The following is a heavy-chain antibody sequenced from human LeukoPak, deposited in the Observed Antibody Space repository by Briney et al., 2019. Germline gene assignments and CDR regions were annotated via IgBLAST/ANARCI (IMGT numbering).Heavy chain of an antibody. Sequence: PSQTLSLTCAVSGVSISSGGYSWSWIRQPPGKGLEWIGYIYHSGSTYYNPSLKSRVTISVDRSKNQFSLKLSSVTAADTAVYYCAAGGTPGLDCYYYGMDVWGQGTTVTVSS. CDR2: IYHSGST. D-gene: IGHD3/OR15-3a*01. CDR1: GVSISSGGYS. V-gene: IGHV4-30-2*01. CDR3: AAGGTPGLDCYYYGMDV. J-gene: IGHJ6*02.